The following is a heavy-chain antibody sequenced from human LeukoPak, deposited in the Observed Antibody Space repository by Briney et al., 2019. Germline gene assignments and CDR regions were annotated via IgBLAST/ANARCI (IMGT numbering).Heavy chain of an antibody. CDR3: ARAPDSTTLPYYYYYMDV. CDR2: IIPIFGTA. D-gene: IGHD2-2*01. CDR1: GGTFSSYA. J-gene: IGHJ6*03. V-gene: IGHV1-69*13. Sequence: GASVKVSCKASGGTFSSYAISWVRQAPGQGPEWMGGIIPIFGTANYAQKFQGRVTITADESTSTAYMELSSLGSEDTAVYYCARAPDSTTLPYYYYYMDVWGKGTTVTVSS.